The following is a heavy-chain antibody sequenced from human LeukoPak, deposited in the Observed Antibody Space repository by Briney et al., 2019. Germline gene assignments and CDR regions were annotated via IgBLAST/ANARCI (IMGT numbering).Heavy chain of an antibody. CDR3: VREYYYDFPQ. CDR1: ALTFSDHY. V-gene: IGHV3-72*01. J-gene: IGHJ4*02. D-gene: IGHD3-3*01. Sequence: GGSLRLSCAASALTFSDHYMDWVSQAQGKGLEWVGRSRDKIDSYTTEYAASVKGSFTISRDESENTLYLHMNSLKTEDTAVYYCVREYYYDFPQWGQGTLVTVSS. CDR2: SRDKIDSYTT.